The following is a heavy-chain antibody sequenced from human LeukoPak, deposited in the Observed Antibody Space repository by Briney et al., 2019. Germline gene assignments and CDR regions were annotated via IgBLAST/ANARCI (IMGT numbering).Heavy chain of an antibody. D-gene: IGHD3-22*01. V-gene: IGHV1-46*01. CDR1: GYTFTSYY. CDR3: ARCGFQDSSGYYVDY. J-gene: IGHJ4*02. CDR2: INPSGGST. Sequence: GVSVKVSCKASGYTFTSYYMHWVRQAPGQGLEGMGLINPSGGSTSYAQKFQGRVTMTRDMSTSTVYMELSSLRSEDTAVYYCARCGFQDSSGYYVDYWGQGTLVTVSS.